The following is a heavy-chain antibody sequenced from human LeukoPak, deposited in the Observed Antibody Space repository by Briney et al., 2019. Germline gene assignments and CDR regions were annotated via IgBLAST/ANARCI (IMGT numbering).Heavy chain of an antibody. CDR1: GFTFSSTW. D-gene: IGHD2-2*01. CDR3: ARDWYYAIDY. V-gene: IGHV3-74*03. Sequence: GGSLRLSCAASGFTFSSTWMHWVRQVPGKELVWVARITSDGSSTTYAESVKGRFTISRDNAKNTLYLEMNSLRAEDTAVYYCARDWYYAIDYWGQGTLVTVSS. CDR2: ITSDGSST. J-gene: IGHJ4*02.